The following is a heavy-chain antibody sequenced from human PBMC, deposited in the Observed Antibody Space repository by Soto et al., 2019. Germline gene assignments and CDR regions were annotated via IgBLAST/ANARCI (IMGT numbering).Heavy chain of an antibody. CDR1: GFTFSSYW. V-gene: IGHV3-74*01. CDR3: ARASYDSSGRYYYYGMDV. J-gene: IGHJ6*02. D-gene: IGHD3-22*01. CDR2: INSDGSST. Sequence: EVQLVESGGGLVQPGGSLRLSCAASGFTFSSYWMHWVRQAPGKGLVWVSRINSDGSSTSYADTVKGRFTISRDNAKNTLDLQMNSLRAEDTAVYYCARASYDSSGRYYYYGMDVWGQGTTVTVSS.